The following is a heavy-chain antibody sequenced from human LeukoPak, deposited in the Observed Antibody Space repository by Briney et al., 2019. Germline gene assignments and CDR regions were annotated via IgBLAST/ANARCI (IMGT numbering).Heavy chain of an antibody. CDR3: AQKAPYSPGYSQD. J-gene: IGHJ1*01. Sequence: SETLSLTCTVSGGSITSYYWTWIRQPPGKGLEWIGYIYHNGTTNYNPSLKSRVTISADTSKNQFSLKLTSVTAADTAVYYCAQKAPYSPGYSQDWGQGTLVTVSS. CDR1: GGSITSYY. V-gene: IGHV4-59*01. CDR2: IYHNGTT. D-gene: IGHD2-15*01.